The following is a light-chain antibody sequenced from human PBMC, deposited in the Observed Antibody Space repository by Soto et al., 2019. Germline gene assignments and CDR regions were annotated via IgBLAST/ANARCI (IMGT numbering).Light chain of an antibody. CDR3: QQYNGYRLA. CDR1: QSISSW. Sequence: DIQMTQSPSTLSASVGDRVTMTCRASQSISSWLAWHQQKAGKAPKLLIYKASTLESGVPSRFSGSGSGTEFTLTISSLQADDFAIYYCQQYNGYRLAFGGGTKVDIK. J-gene: IGKJ4*01. CDR2: KAS. V-gene: IGKV1-5*03.